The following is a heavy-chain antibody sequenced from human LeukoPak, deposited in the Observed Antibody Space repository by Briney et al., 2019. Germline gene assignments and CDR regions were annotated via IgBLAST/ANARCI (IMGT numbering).Heavy chain of an antibody. D-gene: IGHD5-24*01. CDR3: TRVGYIDEGIDY. Sequence: GGSLRLSCVACGFPFRSYWMTWVRQAPGKGLEWVANIKQDGSKKSYVDSVKGRFTISRDNAKNSLYLQMNSLRAEDTAIYYCTRVGYIDEGIDYWGQGTLVTVSS. V-gene: IGHV3-7*04. J-gene: IGHJ4*02. CDR1: GFPFRSYW. CDR2: IKQDGSKK.